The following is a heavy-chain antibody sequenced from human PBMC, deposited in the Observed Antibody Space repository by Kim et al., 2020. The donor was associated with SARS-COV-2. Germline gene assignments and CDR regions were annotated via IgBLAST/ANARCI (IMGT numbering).Heavy chain of an antibody. CDR3: ARVGSSWYAYWYFDL. J-gene: IGHJ2*01. V-gene: IGHV4-59*01. Sequence: SETLSLTCTVSGGSISSYYWSWIRQPPGKGLEWIGYIYYSGSTNYNPSLKSRVTISVDTSKNQFSLKLSSVTAADTAVYYCARVGSSWYAYWYFDLWGRGTLVTVSS. D-gene: IGHD6-13*01. CDR1: GGSISSYY. CDR2: IYYSGST.